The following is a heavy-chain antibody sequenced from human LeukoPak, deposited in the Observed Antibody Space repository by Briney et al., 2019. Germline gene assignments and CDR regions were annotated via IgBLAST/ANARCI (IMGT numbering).Heavy chain of an antibody. Sequence: PGGSLRLSCAASGFTFTTYWMHWVRQAPGQGLVWVSRINSDGSSTSYADSVKGRFSISRDNSKNTLYLQINSLRAEDTAVYYCARDSMIVVVTCLFDLWGRGTLVTVSS. CDR1: GFTFTTYW. CDR3: ARDSMIVVVTCLFDL. D-gene: IGHD3-22*01. J-gene: IGHJ2*01. CDR2: INSDGSST. V-gene: IGHV3-74*01.